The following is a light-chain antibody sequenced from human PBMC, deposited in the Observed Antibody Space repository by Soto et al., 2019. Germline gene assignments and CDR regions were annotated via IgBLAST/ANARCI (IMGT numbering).Light chain of an antibody. CDR1: QSISSW. J-gene: IGKJ1*01. Sequence: DIQMTQSASTLSASVGDRVTITCRASQSISSWLAWYQQKPGKAPKLLIYAASSLQSGVPSRFSGSGSGTDFTLTISSLQREDSAAYYCQQSNSTPWTFGQGTKV. CDR2: AAS. CDR3: QQSNSTPWT. V-gene: IGKV1-39*01.